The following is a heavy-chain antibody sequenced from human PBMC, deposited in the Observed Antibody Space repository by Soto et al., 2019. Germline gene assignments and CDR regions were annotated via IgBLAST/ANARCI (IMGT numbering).Heavy chain of an antibody. D-gene: IGHD4-17*01. CDR2: IYYSGST. CDR1: GGSISSYY. CDR3: ARGRKTTNFDY. V-gene: IGHV4-59*01. J-gene: IGHJ4*02. Sequence: SETLSLTCTVSGGSISSYYWSWIRQPPGKGLEWIGYIYYSGSTNYNPSLKSRVTISVDTSKNQFSPKLSSVTAADTAVYYCARGRKTTNFDYWGQGTLVTVSS.